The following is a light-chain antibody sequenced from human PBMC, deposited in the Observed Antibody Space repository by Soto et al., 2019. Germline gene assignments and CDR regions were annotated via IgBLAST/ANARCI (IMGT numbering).Light chain of an antibody. Sequence: DIQMTQSPSSLSASVGDRVTITCRASQSISTYLNWYQQKPGKAPNLLIYAASSLQSGVPSRFSGSGSGTDFTLTISSLQSEDFAVYYCQEYDNWPPEGTFGQGTKVDIK. V-gene: IGKV1-39*01. J-gene: IGKJ1*01. CDR2: AAS. CDR3: QEYDNWPPEGT. CDR1: QSISTY.